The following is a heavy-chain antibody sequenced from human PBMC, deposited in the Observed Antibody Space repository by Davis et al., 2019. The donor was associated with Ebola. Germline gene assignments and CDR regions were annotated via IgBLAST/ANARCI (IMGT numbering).Heavy chain of an antibody. J-gene: IGHJ4*02. CDR1: GGSIRSYF. V-gene: IGHV4-59*08. CDR2: IHYGGST. D-gene: IGHD4/OR15-4a*01. CDR3: ASGVAGGAKGAFDY. Sequence: MPSETLSLTCTVSGGSIRSYFWSWIRQHPGKELEWIGYIHYGGSTTYHPSLTSRVAISIDTSTNQFSLKLNSVTAADTAVYYCASGVAGGAKGAFDYWGPGTLVTVSS.